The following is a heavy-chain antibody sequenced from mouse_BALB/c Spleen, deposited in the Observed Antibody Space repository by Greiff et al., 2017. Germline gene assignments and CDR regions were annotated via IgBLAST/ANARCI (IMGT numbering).Heavy chain of an antibody. CDR3: ARNYGSSYGYFDY. J-gene: IGHJ2*01. D-gene: IGHD1-1*01. CDR1: GFNIKDTY. Sequence: VQLKESGAELVKPGASVKLSCTASGFNIKDTYMHWVKQRPEQGLEWIGRIDPANGNTKYDPTFQGKATITADTSSNTAYLQLSSLTSEDTAVYYCARNYGSSYGYFDYWGQGTTLTVSS. V-gene: IGHV14-3*02. CDR2: IDPANGNT.